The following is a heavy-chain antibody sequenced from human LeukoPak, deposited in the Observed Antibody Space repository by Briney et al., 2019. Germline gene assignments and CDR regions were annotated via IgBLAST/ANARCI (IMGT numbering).Heavy chain of an antibody. CDR2: IYYSGST. Sequence: SETLSVTCTVSGGSISSYYWSWIRQPPGKGLEWIGYIYYSGSTSYNPSLKSRVTISVDTSKNQFSLKLSSVTAADTAVYYCARGLGDYWGQGTLVTVSS. J-gene: IGHJ4*02. CDR1: GGSISSYY. V-gene: IGHV4-59*01. CDR3: ARGLGDY.